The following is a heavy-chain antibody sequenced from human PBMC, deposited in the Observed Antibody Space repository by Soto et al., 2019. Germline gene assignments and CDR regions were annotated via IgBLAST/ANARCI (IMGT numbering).Heavy chain of an antibody. J-gene: IGHJ4*02. CDR3: VRASGGGNSAYFDY. CDR1: GFSLSSSDVG. CDR2: IYWDDDK. Sequence: QITLKESDPTLVKPTQTLTLTCTFSGFSLSSSDVGVGWIRQPPGKALEWLALIYWDDDKRYSPSLKSRLTITKDTSRNQVVLTVTNLDPVDTATYYCVRASGGGNSAYFDYWGQGTLVTVSS. V-gene: IGHV2-5*02. D-gene: IGHD2-21*02.